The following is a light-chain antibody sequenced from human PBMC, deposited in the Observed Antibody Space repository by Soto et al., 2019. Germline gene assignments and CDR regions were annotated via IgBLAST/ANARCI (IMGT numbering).Light chain of an antibody. CDR3: QQRSVWPLT. V-gene: IGKV3-11*01. J-gene: IGKJ4*01. CDR2: DAS. CDR1: QSVSSY. Sequence: EIVLTQSPATLSLSPGERATLSCRASQSVSSYLAWYQQKPGQAPRLLISDASNRATGIPARFSGSGSGTDFTLTVSSLEPEDFAVYYCQQRSVWPLTFGGGTKVEI.